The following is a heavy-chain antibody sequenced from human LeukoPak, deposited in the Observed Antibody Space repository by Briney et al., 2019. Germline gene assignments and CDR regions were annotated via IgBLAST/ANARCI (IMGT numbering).Heavy chain of an antibody. CDR3: AGGGENSGFDY. CDR2: ISGSGGST. Sequence: PGGSLRLSCAASGFTFSSYGMSWVRQAPGKGLEWVSAISGSGGSTYYADSVKGRFTISRDNAKNSLYLQMNSLRAEDTALYYCAGGGENSGFDYWGQGTLVIVSS. V-gene: IGHV3-23*01. CDR1: GFTFSSYG. J-gene: IGHJ4*02. D-gene: IGHD6-19*01.